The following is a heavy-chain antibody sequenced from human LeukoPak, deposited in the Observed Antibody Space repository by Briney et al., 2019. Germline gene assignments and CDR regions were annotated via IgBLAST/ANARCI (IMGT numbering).Heavy chain of an antibody. CDR2: ISSSTI. J-gene: IGHJ6*04. D-gene: IGHD6-13*01. Sequence: GGSLRLSCAASGFTFSDYYMNWVRQAPGKGLEWVSSISSSTIYYADSVKGRFTISRDNAKNSLYLQMNSLRAEDTAVYYCARNRAAAGNYYYYGMDVWGKGTTVTVSS. CDR3: ARNRAAAGNYYYYGMDV. CDR1: GFTFSDYY. V-gene: IGHV3-69-1*01.